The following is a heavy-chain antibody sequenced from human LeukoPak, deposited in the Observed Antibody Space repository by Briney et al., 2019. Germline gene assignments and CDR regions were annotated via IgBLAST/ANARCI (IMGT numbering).Heavy chain of an antibody. CDR2: IYPGDSDT. V-gene: IGHV5-51*01. D-gene: IGHD1-20*01. J-gene: IGHJ3*02. CDR3: ARHRNNWNDLADI. CDR1: GYSFTSYW. Sequence: GESLKISSKGSGYSFTSYWIGWVRQMPGKGLEWMGIIYPGDSDTRYSPSFQGQVTISADKSISTAYLQWSSLKASDTAMYYCARHRNNWNDLADIWGQGTMVTVSS.